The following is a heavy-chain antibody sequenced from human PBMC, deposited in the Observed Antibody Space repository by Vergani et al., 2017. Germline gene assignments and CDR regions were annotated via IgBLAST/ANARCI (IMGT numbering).Heavy chain of an antibody. D-gene: IGHD1-1*01. J-gene: IGHJ6*02. V-gene: IGHV3-7*03. CDR2: IKQDGSEK. CDR1: GFTFSSYW. Sequence: EVQLVESGGGLVQPGGSLRLSCAASGFTFSSYWMSWVRQAPGKGLEWVANIKQDGSEKYYVDSVKGRFTIARDNAKNSLYLQMNCLRAEDTAVYYCARPQRGDSKPYGMDVWGQGTTVTVSS. CDR3: ARPQRGDSKPYGMDV.